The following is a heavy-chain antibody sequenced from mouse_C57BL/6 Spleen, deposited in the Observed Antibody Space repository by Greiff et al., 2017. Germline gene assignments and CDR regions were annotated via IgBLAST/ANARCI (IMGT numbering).Heavy chain of an antibody. J-gene: IGHJ3*01. V-gene: IGHV1-64*01. CDR3: APLVTTPWFAY. CDR1: GYTFTSYW. D-gene: IGHD2-2*01. CDR2: IHPNSGST. Sequence: QVQLQQPGAELVKPGASVKLSCKASGYTFTSYWMHWVKQRPGQGLEWIGMIHPNSGSTNYNEKFKSKATLTVDKSSSTAYMQLSSLTSEDSAVXYCAPLVTTPWFAYWGQGTLVTVSA.